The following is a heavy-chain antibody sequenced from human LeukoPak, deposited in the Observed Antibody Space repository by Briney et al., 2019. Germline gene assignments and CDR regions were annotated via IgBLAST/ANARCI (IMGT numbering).Heavy chain of an antibody. J-gene: IGHJ4*02. CDR2: ISYDGSNK. CDR1: GFTFSSYG. D-gene: IGHD2-15*01. V-gene: IGHV3-30*03. CDR3: ARDDRGYCSGGTCYRIDY. Sequence: PGGSLRLSCAASGFTFSSYGMHWVRQAPGKGLEWVAVISYDGSNKYYADSVKGRFTISRDNSKNTLYLQMNSLRVEDTAVYYCARDDRGYCSGGTCYRIDYWGQGTLVTVSS.